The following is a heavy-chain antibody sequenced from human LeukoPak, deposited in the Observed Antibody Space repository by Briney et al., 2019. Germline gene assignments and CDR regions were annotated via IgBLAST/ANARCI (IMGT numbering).Heavy chain of an antibody. V-gene: IGHV3-53*01. J-gene: IGHJ4*02. CDR3: ARGGSYLTG. D-gene: IGHD1-26*01. Sequence: GGSLRLSCIASGFTVSSKYMSWVRQAPGKGLEWVSVLYSGGQAFYPDSVRGRFTISRDNSKNTLFLQMNNLRAEDTAVYYCARGGSYLTGWGQGTVVTVSS. CDR1: GFTVSSKY. CDR2: LYSGGQA.